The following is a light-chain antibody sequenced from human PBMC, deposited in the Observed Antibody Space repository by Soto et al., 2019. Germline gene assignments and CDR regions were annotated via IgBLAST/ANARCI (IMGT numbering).Light chain of an antibody. Sequence: SYELTQPPSVSVSPGQTASITCSGDKLGDKYACWYQQKPGQSPVLVIYQDSKRPSGIPERFSGSNSGNTATQTISGIQAMDEADYYCQAWDSSTAVVFGGGTKLTVL. CDR2: QDS. J-gene: IGLJ2*01. V-gene: IGLV3-1*01. CDR3: QAWDSSTAVV. CDR1: KLGDKY.